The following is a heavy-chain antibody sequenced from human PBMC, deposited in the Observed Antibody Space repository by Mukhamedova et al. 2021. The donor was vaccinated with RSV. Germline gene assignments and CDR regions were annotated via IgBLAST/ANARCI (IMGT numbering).Heavy chain of an antibody. CDR1: SYW. CDR2: IKQDGSEK. Sequence: SYWMSWVRQAPGKGLEWVVNIKQDGSEKYYVDSVKGRFTISRDNAKNSLYLQMNSLRAEDTAVYYCARGTGAYDYWGQGTLVTVS. CDR3: ARGTGAYDY. V-gene: IGHV3-7*03. J-gene: IGHJ4*02. D-gene: IGHD3-10*01.